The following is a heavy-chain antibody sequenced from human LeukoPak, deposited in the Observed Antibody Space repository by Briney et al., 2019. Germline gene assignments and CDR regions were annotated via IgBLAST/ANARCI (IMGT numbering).Heavy chain of an antibody. V-gene: IGHV4-4*07. CDR2: IYTSGST. J-gene: IGHJ3*02. D-gene: IGHD3-10*01. CDR1: GGSISSYY. Sequence: PSETLSLTCTVSGGSISSYYWSWIRQPAGKGLEWIGRIYTSGSTNYNPSLKSRVTMSVDTSKNQFSLKLSSVTAADTAVYNCARVRGITMVRGVTIFADAFDIWGQGTMVTVSS. CDR3: ARVRGITMVRGVTIFADAFDI.